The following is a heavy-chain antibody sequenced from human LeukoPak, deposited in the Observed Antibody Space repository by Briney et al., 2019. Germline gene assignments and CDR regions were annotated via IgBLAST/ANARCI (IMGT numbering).Heavy chain of an antibody. CDR1: GFTFSSYS. CDR2: VSGSGGNI. D-gene: IGHD1-14*01. V-gene: IGHV3-23*01. Sequence: GGSLRLSCAASGFTFSSYSMSWVRQAPGKGLEWVSGVSGSGGNIHYADSVKGRFTISRDNSKDTLYLQMNSLRAEDTAVYYCANNPAPDGMDVWGQGTTVTVSS. CDR3: ANNPAPDGMDV. J-gene: IGHJ6*02.